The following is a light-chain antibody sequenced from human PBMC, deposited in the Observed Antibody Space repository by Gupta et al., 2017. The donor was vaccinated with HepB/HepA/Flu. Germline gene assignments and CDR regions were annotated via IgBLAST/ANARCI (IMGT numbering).Light chain of an antibody. J-gene: IGKJ3*01. CDR3: QQGNTFPLT. CDR2: GAS. V-gene: IGKV1-12*01. CDR1: QDLSSW. Sequence: TITCRASQDLSSWLAWYQQKPGKAPELLIYGASFLESGVPARFNGSGSETIFTLTISNLQPEDFATYYCQQGNTFPLTFGPGTKVEIK.